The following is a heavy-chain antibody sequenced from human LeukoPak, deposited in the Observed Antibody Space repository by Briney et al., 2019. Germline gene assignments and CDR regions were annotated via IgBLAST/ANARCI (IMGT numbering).Heavy chain of an antibody. V-gene: IGHV1-2*02. Sequence: ASVKVSCKTSGYTFTGSYMHWVRQAPGQGLEWMGWINPNSGGTNYAQKFQGRVTMTRDTPISTAYMELSSLRSEDTAVYYCARGEYSGYDITDAFDIWGQGTMVTVSS. CDR3: ARGEYSGYDITDAFDI. CDR2: INPNSGGT. CDR1: GYTFTGSY. J-gene: IGHJ3*02. D-gene: IGHD5-12*01.